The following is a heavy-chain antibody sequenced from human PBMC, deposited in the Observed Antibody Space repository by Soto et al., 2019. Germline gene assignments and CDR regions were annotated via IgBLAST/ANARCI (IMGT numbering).Heavy chain of an antibody. V-gene: IGHV3-21*01. CDR2: ISSSSSYI. CDR1: GFTFSSYS. J-gene: IGHJ5*02. Sequence: PGGSLRLSCAASGFTFSSYSMNWVRQAPGKGLEWVSSISSSSSYIYYADSVKGRFTISRDNAKNSLYLQMNSLRAEDTAVYYCARGGIAAANNWFDPWGQGTLSPSPQ. D-gene: IGHD6-13*01. CDR3: ARGGIAAANNWFDP.